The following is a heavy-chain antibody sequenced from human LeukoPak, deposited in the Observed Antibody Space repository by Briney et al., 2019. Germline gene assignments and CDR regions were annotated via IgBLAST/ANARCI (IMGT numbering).Heavy chain of an antibody. CDR3: ARDYDDSSSWYKWFDP. Sequence: SVKVSYKASGGTFSSYAISWVRQAPGQGLEWMGGVIPIFGTANYAQKFQGRATITADESTSTAYMELSSLRSEDTAVYYCARDYDDSSSWYKWFDPWGQGTLVTVSS. D-gene: IGHD6-13*01. CDR2: VIPIFGTA. V-gene: IGHV1-69*13. CDR1: GGTFSSYA. J-gene: IGHJ5*02.